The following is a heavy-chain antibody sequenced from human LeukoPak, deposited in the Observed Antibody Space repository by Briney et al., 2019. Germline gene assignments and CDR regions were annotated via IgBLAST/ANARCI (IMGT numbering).Heavy chain of an antibody. D-gene: IGHD3-3*01. CDR2: IRYDGSNK. J-gene: IGHJ5*02. V-gene: IGHV3-30*02. CDR1: GFTFSSYG. CDR3: AKDLYDFWSGYYSPNWFDP. Sequence: GGSLRLSCAASGFTFSSYGMHWVRQAPGKGLEWVALIRYDGSNKYYADSVKGRFTISRDNSKNTLYLQMNSLRAEDTAVYYCAKDLYDFWSGYYSPNWFDPWGQGTLVTVSS.